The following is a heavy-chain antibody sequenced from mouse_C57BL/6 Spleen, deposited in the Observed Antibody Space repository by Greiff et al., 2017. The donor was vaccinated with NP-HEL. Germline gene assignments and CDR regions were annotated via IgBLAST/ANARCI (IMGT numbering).Heavy chain of an antibody. CDR2: IDPENGDT. Sequence: EVQLQQSGAELVRPGASVKLSCTASGFNIKDDYMHWVKQRPEQGLEWIGWIDPENGDTEYASKFQGKATITADPSSNTAYLQLRSLTSGDTAVYDCTPYDGNWYFDVWGTGTTVTVSA. V-gene: IGHV14-4*01. J-gene: IGHJ1*03. D-gene: IGHD2-10*01. CDR1: GFNIKDDY. CDR3: TPYDGNWYFDV.